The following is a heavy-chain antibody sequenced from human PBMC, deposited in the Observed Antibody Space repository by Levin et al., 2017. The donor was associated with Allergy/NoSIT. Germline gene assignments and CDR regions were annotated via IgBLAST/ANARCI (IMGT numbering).Heavy chain of an antibody. CDR2: ISAYNGNT. D-gene: IGHD3-9*01. Sequence: ASVKVSCKASGYTFTSYGISWVRQAPGQGLEWMGWISAYNGNTNYAQKLQGRVTMTTDTSTSTAYMALRSLRSDDTAVYYCARDTSDILTGEYRCDYWGQGTLVTVSS. J-gene: IGHJ4*02. V-gene: IGHV1-18*01. CDR3: ARDTSDILTGEYRCDY. CDR1: GYTFTSYG.